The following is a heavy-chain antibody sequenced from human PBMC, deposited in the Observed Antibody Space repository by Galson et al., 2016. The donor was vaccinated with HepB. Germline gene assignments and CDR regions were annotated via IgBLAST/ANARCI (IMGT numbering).Heavy chain of an antibody. D-gene: IGHD6-13*01. V-gene: IGHV3-23*01. CDR1: GFTFGTYT. CDR3: ATAREIGSSWYWFDP. CDR2: ITGDSYST. Sequence: FTFGTSGFTFGTYTMSWVRQAPGKGLEWVSAITGDSYSTDYADSVKGRFTISRDNSNNTLYLQMNNLRAEDTATYYCATAREIGSSWYWFDPWGQGTLVTVSS. J-gene: IGHJ5*02.